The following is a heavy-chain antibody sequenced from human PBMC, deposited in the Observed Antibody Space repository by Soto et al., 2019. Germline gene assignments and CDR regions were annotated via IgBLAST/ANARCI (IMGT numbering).Heavy chain of an antibody. J-gene: IGHJ4*02. D-gene: IGHD3-22*01. CDR3: ARGHYYYDSSGYPYYFDY. CDR2: ISYDGSNK. Sequence: VGSLRLSCAASGFTFSSYAMHWVRQAPGKGLEWVAVISYDGSNKYYADSVKGRFTISRDNSKNTLYLQMNSLRAEDTAVYYCARGHYYYDSSGYPYYFDYWGQGTLVTVSS. CDR1: GFTFSSYA. V-gene: IGHV3-30-3*01.